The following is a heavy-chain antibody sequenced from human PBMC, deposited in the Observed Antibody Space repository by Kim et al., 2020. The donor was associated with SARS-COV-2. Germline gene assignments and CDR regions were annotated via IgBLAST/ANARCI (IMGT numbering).Heavy chain of an antibody. Sequence: SETLSLTCTVSGGSISSYYWSWIRQPPGKGLEWIGYIYYSGSTNYNPSLKSRVTISVDTSKNQFSLKLSSVTAADTAVYYCARDPGGRADIWGQGTMVT. CDR3: ARDPGGRADI. CDR2: IYYSGST. CDR1: GGSISSYY. D-gene: IGHD1-26*01. J-gene: IGHJ3*02. V-gene: IGHV4-59*13.